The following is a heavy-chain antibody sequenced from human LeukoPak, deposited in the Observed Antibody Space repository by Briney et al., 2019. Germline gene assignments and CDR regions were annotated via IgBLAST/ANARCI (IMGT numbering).Heavy chain of an antibody. Sequence: GASVKVSCKASGYTFTSYGISWVRQAPGQGLEWMGWISPYNGNTNYAQKLQGRVTMTTDTSTSTAYMELRSLRSDDTAVYYCARSPTYYYDSSGRIYFDYWGQGTLVTVSS. J-gene: IGHJ4*02. CDR1: GYTFTSYG. D-gene: IGHD3-22*01. CDR2: ISPYNGNT. V-gene: IGHV1-18*01. CDR3: ARSPTYYYDSSGRIYFDY.